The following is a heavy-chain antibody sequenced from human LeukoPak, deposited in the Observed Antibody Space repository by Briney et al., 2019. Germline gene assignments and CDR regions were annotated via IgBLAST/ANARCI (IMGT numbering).Heavy chain of an antibody. CDR3: AREGPTAALYDY. Sequence: PGGSLRLSCAASGFTFSRYDMNWVRQAPGKGLEWVSSISSSSTYIYYADSAKGRFTISRDNSKNSLYLQMNSLRAEDTAVYYCAREGPTAALYDYWGQGTLVTVSS. CDR1: GFTFSRYD. J-gene: IGHJ4*02. D-gene: IGHD2-8*01. CDR2: ISSSSTYI. V-gene: IGHV3-21*01.